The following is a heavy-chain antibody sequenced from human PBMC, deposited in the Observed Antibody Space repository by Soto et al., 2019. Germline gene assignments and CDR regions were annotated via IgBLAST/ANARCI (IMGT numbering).Heavy chain of an antibody. J-gene: IGHJ3*02. CDR1: GGSISSGGYY. CDR3: ARVDYDKGWAFDI. CDR2: IYYSGST. D-gene: IGHD3-22*01. V-gene: IGHV4-31*03. Sequence: SDTLSLTCTVSGGSISSGGYYCSWIRQHPGKGLEWIGYIYYSGSTYYNPSLKSRVTISVDTSKNQFSLKLSSVTAADTAVYYCARVDYDKGWAFDIWGQGTMVTVSS.